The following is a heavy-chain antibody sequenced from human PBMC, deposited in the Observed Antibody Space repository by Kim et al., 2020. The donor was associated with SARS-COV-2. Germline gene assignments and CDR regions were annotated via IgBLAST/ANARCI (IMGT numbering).Heavy chain of an antibody. V-gene: IGHV1-18*01. J-gene: IGHJ4*02. Sequence: ARELQGRVTMTTDTSTSTAYMELRSLRSDDTAVYYCAREVPKKSGYDLDYWGQGTLVTVSS. D-gene: IGHD5-12*01. CDR3: AREVPKKSGYDLDY.